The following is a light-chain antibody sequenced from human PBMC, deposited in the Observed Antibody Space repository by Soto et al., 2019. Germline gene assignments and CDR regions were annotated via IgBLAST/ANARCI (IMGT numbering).Light chain of an antibody. Sequence: QSVLTQPPSVSGAPGQRVTISCTGSSSNNGASSDVHWYQQLPGTAPKLLIYGNSNRPSGVPDRFSGSKSGTSASLAITGLQAEDEADYYCQSYDSSLSGWVFGGGTQLTVL. V-gene: IGLV1-40*01. CDR1: SSNNGASSD. J-gene: IGLJ3*02. CDR2: GNS. CDR3: QSYDSSLSGWV.